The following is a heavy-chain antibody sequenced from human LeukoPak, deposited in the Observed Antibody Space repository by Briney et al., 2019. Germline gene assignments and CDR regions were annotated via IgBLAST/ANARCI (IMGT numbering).Heavy chain of an antibody. J-gene: IGHJ4*02. V-gene: IGHV4-39*07. CDR3: ARGYFDSRGYSSPFDF. Sequence: PSETLSLTCTVSGGSISNSGYYWGWIRQPPGKGLEWIGSVDYSGNTYYRPSLKSRLTISLDTSKNQVSLRVNSVTAADMAVYYCARGYFDSRGYSSPFDFWGRGTLVTVSS. CDR2: VDYSGNT. CDR1: GGSISNSGYY. D-gene: IGHD3-22*01.